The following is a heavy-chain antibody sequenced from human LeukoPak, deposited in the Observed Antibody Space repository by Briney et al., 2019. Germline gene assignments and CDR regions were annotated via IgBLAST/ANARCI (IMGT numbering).Heavy chain of an antibody. CDR3: VRGNDYGGPHY. V-gene: IGHV3-74*01. Sequence: GGSLRLSCAVSGFTFSSYWMHWVRQAPGKGLVWVSRIDRDGSRINYADSVKGRFTISRDNGKNTLFLQMNSLRAEDAAVYYCVRGNDYGGPHYWGQGTLVTVSS. CDR1: GFTFSSYW. CDR2: IDRDGSRI. D-gene: IGHD4-23*01. J-gene: IGHJ4*02.